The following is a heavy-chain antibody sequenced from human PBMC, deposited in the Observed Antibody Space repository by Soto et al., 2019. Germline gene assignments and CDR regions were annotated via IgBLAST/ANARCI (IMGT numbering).Heavy chain of an antibody. Sequence: QVQLVESGGGVVPPGRSLRLSCAASGFTFSSYGMHWVGQAPGEGLEWVVVISYDGSIQYYTDSAKGRFTISRDNSKSTLYLQMNSLRAEDTAVYYCAKEIRAYSSSWSFDYWGQGTLVTVSS. CDR1: GFTFSSYG. V-gene: IGHV3-30*18. CDR3: AKEIRAYSSSWSFDY. J-gene: IGHJ4*02. D-gene: IGHD6-13*01. CDR2: ISYDGSIQ.